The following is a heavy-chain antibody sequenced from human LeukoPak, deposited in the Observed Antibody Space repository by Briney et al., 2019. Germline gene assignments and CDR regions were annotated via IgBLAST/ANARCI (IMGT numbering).Heavy chain of an antibody. Sequence: GGSLRLSCAASGFTFSTSWMSWVRQVPGKGLEWVANIKKDGSETYYVDSVKGRFTISRDNAKNSLYLQMNSLRAKDTAMYYCARGRYSGTTYYFDYWGQGTLVTVSS. V-gene: IGHV3-7*03. CDR1: GFTFSTSW. J-gene: IGHJ4*02. D-gene: IGHD5-12*01. CDR2: IKKDGSET. CDR3: ARGRYSGTTYYFDY.